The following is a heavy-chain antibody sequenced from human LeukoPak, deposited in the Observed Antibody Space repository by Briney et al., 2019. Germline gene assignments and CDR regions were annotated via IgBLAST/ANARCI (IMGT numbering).Heavy chain of an antibody. CDR2: IKQDGSEK. J-gene: IGHJ6*03. CDR3: ARDRTGQQLISRKEYYYMDV. V-gene: IGHV3-7*01. CDR1: GFTVSSNY. Sequence: GGSLRLSCAASGFTVSSNYMSWVRQAPGKGLEWVANIKQDGSEKYYVDSVKGRFTISRDNAKNSLYLQMNSLRAEDTAVYYCARDRTGQQLISRKEYYYMDVWGKGTTVTISS. D-gene: IGHD4-11*01.